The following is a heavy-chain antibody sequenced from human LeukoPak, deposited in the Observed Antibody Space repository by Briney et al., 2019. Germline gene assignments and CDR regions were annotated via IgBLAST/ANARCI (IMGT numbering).Heavy chain of an antibody. V-gene: IGHV3-21*01. J-gene: IGHJ4*02. CDR1: GSTSSSYS. CDR3: ARDGGYSSGWSDY. CDR2: ISSSSSYI. Sequence: GGSLSLSGEPPGSTSSSYSMNWFRQAPGKGLRWVSPISSSSSYIYYADSVKGRFTISRDNAKNSLYLQMNSLRAEDTAVYYCARDGGYSSGWSDYWGQGTLVTVSS. D-gene: IGHD6-19*01.